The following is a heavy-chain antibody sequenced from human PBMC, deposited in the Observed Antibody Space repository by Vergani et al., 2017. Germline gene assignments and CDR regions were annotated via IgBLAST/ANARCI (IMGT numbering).Heavy chain of an antibody. J-gene: IGHJ6*02. CDR3: ARAYVDIVATTDYYYGMDV. D-gene: IGHD5-12*01. V-gene: IGHV1-2*02. Sequence: QVQLVQSGAEVKKPGASVKVSCKASGYTFTGYYMHWVRQAPGQGLEWMGWINPNSGGTNYAQKFQGRVTMTRDTSISTAYMELSRLRSDDTAVYYCARAYVDIVATTDYYYGMDVWGQGTTVTVSS. CDR2: INPNSGGT. CDR1: GYTFTGYY.